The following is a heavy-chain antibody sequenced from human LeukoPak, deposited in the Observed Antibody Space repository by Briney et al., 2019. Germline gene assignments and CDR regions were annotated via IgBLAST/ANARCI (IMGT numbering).Heavy chain of an antibody. CDR2: INWNGDNP. V-gene: IGHV3-20*04. CDR3: ARRSLSGATTGYYYDS. Sequence: PGGSLRLSCEASGFTFEDYGMTWVGQRPGRGLEYVAEINWNGDNPVYENSLRGRFTISRNNAKNSVFLQMNSLRVEDTAFYYCARRSLSGATTGYYYDSWGQGTLVAVSS. CDR1: GFTFEDYG. J-gene: IGHJ5*01. D-gene: IGHD1-26*01.